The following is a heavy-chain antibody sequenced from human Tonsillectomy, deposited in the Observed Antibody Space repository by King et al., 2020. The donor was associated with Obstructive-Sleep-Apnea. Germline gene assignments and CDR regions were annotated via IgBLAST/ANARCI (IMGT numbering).Heavy chain of an antibody. D-gene: IGHD5-24*01. J-gene: IGHJ4*02. CDR2: ISGIGGST. Sequence: VQLVESGGGLVQPGGSLRLSCAASGFTFSTYAMSWVRQAPGKGLQWVSGISGIGGSTYYADSVKGRFTISRGNSKNTLYLQMNSLRAEDTAVYYCAKDVLAVISRDGYFDYWGQGTLVTVSS. CDR1: GFTFSTYA. CDR3: AKDVLAVISRDGYFDY. V-gene: IGHV3-23*04.